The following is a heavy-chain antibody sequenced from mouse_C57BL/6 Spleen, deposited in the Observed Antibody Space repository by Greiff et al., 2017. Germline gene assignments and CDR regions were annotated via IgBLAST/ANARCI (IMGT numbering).Heavy chain of an antibody. CDR2: IWRGGST. J-gene: IGHJ2*01. CDR3: AKNHYGSSWGGYYFDY. Sequence: QVQLQQSGPGLVQPSQSLSITCTVSGFSLTSYGVHWVRQSPGKGLEWLGVIWRGGSTDYNAAFMSRLSITKDNSKSQVFFKMNSLQADDTAIYYCAKNHYGSSWGGYYFDYWGQGTTLTVSS. D-gene: IGHD1-1*01. V-gene: IGHV2-5*01. CDR1: GFSLTSYG.